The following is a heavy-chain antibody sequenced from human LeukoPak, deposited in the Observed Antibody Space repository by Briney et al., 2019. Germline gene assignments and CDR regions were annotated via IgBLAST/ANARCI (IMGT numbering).Heavy chain of an antibody. CDR1: GFTISSYG. V-gene: IGHV3-30*18. D-gene: IGHD3-22*01. CDR3: AKSDGVDYDSSGYPDY. J-gene: IGHJ4*02. CDR2: ISYGGSNK. Sequence: GRSLRLSCAAAGFTISSYGMQWGRQAPGKGLEWVAVISYGGSNKYYADSVKGRFTISRENSKNTLYLQMNSLRAEDTAAYYCAKSDGVDYDSSGYPDYSGQGALGTVSS.